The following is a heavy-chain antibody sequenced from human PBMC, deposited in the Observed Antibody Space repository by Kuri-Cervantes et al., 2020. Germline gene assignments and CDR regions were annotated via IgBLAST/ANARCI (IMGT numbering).Heavy chain of an antibody. CDR3: ARDLVAAAFPFYYYYYGMDV. D-gene: IGHD2-15*01. CDR2: IIPIFGTA. CDR1: GGTFSSYA. V-gene: IGHV1-69*13. J-gene: IGHJ6*02. Sequence: SVKVSCKASGGTFSSYAISWVRQAPGQGLEWMGGIIPIFGTANYAQKFQGRVTITADESTSTAYMELSSLRSDDTAVYYCARDLVAAAFPFYYYYYGMDVWGQGTTVTVSS.